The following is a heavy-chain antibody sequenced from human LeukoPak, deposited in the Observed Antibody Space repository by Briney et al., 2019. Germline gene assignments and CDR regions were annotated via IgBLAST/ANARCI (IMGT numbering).Heavy chain of an antibody. V-gene: IGHV3-23*01. Sequence: PGGSLRLSCAGSDYAFYSYAMTWVRQAPGKGLEWVSAISGSGEGTYYSDSVKGRFTISRDNSKDMLYLQMNSLRAEDTAVYYCAKDHQAVPAAIFDYWGQGTLVTVSS. CDR1: DYAFYSYA. CDR2: ISGSGEGT. CDR3: AKDHQAVPAAIFDY. J-gene: IGHJ4*02. D-gene: IGHD2-2*01.